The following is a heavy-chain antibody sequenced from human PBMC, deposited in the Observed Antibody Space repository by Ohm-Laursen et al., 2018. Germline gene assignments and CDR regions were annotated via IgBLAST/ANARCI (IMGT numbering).Heavy chain of an antibody. CDR2: IYRTGST. V-gene: IGHV4-38-2*02. CDR3: ARGSQTGTIRIDY. CDR1: GSSISSGYY. J-gene: IGHJ4*02. D-gene: IGHD1-7*01. Sequence: SQTLSLTCPVSGSSISSGYYWGWIRQPPGQGLEWIGSIYRTGSTYYNPSLKSRLTISLDTSKNQFSLKLTSVTAADTAVYYCARGSQTGTIRIDYWGQGTLVTVSS.